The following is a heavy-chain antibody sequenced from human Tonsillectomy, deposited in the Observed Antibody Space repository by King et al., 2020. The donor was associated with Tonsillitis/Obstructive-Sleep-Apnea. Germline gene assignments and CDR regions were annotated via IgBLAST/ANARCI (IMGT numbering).Heavy chain of an antibody. CDR2: INHSGST. CDR1: GGSFNGYY. CDR3: ARRGALPSLQGAYSYSSTPNYYFDY. D-gene: IGHD6-19*01. J-gene: IGHJ4*02. V-gene: IGHV4-34*01. Sequence: VQLPQWGAGLLKPSETLSLTCAVYGGSFNGYYWSWIRQPPGKGLEWIGEINHSGSTNYNPSLKSRVTISVDTSKNQFSLKVNSVTAADTAVYYCARRGALPSLQGAYSYSSTPNYYFDYWGQGTLVTVSS.